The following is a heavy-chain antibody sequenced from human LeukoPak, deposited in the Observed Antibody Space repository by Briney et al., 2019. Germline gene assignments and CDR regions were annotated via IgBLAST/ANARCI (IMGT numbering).Heavy chain of an antibody. CDR2: IYYSGST. D-gene: IGHD1-26*01. J-gene: IGHJ5*02. CDR1: GGSISSYY. Sequence: SETLSLTCTVSGGSISSYYWNWIRQPPGKELEWMGYIYYSGSTNYNPSLKSRVTISVDTSKNQFSLKLSSVTAADTAVYYCARHRGRSWDWFDPWGQGTLVTVSS. V-gene: IGHV4-59*08. CDR3: ARHRGRSWDWFDP.